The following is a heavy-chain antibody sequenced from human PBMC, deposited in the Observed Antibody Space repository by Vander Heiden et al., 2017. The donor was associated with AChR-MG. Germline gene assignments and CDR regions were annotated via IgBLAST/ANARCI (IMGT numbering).Heavy chain of an antibody. D-gene: IGHD6-6*01. Sequence: QLQLQESGPGLVKPSATLSLTCTVSGCSISSSTSNGGWIRQPRGKGLGWIGRIYYSGSTYYNPSLKSRVTISVDTSKNQFSLKLSSVTAADTAVYYCARLGRAVAARPLFYGMDVWGQGTTVTVSS. CDR3: ARLGRAVAARPLFYGMDV. J-gene: IGHJ6*02. V-gene: IGHV4-39*01. CDR1: GCSISSSTSN. CDR2: IYYSGST.